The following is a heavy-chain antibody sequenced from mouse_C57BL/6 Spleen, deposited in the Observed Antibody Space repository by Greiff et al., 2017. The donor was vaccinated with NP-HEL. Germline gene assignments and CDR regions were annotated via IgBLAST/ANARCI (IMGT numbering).Heavy chain of an antibody. CDR1: GYAFSSSW. J-gene: IGHJ3*01. CDR2: IYPGDGDT. Sequence: QVQLQQSGPELVKPGASVKISCKASGYAFSSSWMNWVKQRPGKGLEWIGGIYPGDGDTNYNGKFKGKATLTADKSSSTAYMQLSSLTSEDSAVYFCANYGSRPFAYWGQGTLVTVSA. D-gene: IGHD1-1*01. CDR3: ANYGSRPFAY. V-gene: IGHV1-82*01.